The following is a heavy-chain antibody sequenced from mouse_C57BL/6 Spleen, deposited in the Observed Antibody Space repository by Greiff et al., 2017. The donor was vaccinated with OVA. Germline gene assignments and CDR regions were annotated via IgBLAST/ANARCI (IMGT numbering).Heavy chain of an antibody. V-gene: IGHV5-4*01. CDR1: GFTFSSYA. J-gene: IGHJ4*01. CDR2: ISDGGSYT. CDR3: ARDQDYGNYYAMDY. D-gene: IGHD2-1*01. Sequence: DVKLVESGGGLVKPGGSLKLSCAASGFTFSSYAMSWVRQTPEKRLEWVATISDGGSYTYYPDNVKGRFTISRDNAKNNLYLQMSHLKSEDTAMYYCARDQDYGNYYAMDYWGQGTSVTVSS.